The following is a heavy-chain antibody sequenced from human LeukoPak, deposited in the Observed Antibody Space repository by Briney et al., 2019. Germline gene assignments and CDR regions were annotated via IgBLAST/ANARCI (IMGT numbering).Heavy chain of an antibody. V-gene: IGHV3-21*01. Sequence: GGSLRLSCAASGFTFRSYSMDWVRQAPGKGLEWVSLISSGSDYIYYADSVKGRFTISRDNATNSLYLQMNSLRAEDTAVYYCARQYCSGGSCYLTTDYWGQGTLVTVSS. CDR3: ARQYCSGGSCYLTTDY. D-gene: IGHD2-15*01. CDR2: ISSGSDYI. CDR1: GFTFRSYS. J-gene: IGHJ4*02.